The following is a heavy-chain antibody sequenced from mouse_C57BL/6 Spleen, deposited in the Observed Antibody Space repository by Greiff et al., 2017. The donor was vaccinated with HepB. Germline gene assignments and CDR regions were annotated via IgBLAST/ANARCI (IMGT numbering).Heavy chain of an antibody. CDR2: ISDGGSYT. D-gene: IGHD2-3*01. J-gene: IGHJ3*01. CDR3: ARDRNDGYYAWFAY. V-gene: IGHV5-4*01. Sequence: EVQLVESGGGLVKPGGSLKLSCAASGFTFSSYAMSWVRQTPEKRLEWVATISDGGSYTYYPDNVKGRFTISRDNAKNNLYLQMSHLKSADTAMYYCARDRNDGYYAWFAYWGQGTLVTVSA. CDR1: GFTFSSYA.